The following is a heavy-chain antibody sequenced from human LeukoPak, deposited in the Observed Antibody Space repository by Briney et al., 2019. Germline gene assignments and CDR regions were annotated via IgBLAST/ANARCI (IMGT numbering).Heavy chain of an antibody. CDR1: GGSISSGGYY. CDR3: ARARAGLRYGMDV. Sequence: PSQTLSLTCTVSGGSISSGGYYWSWIRQHPGKGLEWIGYIYYSGSTYYNPYLKSRVTISVDTSKNQFSLKLSSVTAADTAVYYCARARAGLRYGMDVWGQGTTVTVSS. J-gene: IGHJ6*02. V-gene: IGHV4-31*03. CDR2: IYYSGST. D-gene: IGHD2-21*01.